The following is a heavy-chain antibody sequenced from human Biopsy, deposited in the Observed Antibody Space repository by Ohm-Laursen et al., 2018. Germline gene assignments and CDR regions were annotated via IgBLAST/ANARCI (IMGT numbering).Heavy chain of an antibody. D-gene: IGHD6-19*01. CDR2: VWYDGTNE. V-gene: IGHV3-33*01. Sequence: SLRLSCTAAGFTFGHYAMHWVRQAPGKGLEWISLVWYDGTNEDYADSVKGRFTISRDNSKNTLYLQINTLTLEDTAFYYCARGLSSGWYGYFDVWGRGTLVTVSS. CDR3: ARGLSSGWYGYFDV. CDR1: GFTFGHYA. J-gene: IGHJ2*01.